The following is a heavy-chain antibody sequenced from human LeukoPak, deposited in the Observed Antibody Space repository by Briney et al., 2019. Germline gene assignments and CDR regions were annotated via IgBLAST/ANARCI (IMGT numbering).Heavy chain of an antibody. J-gene: IGHJ4*02. D-gene: IGHD2-2*01. V-gene: IGHV3-30-3*01. CDR3: ARSGCSSTSCSPEY. CDR1: GLTFSSYA. CDR2: ISNDGSNK. Sequence: GGSLRLSCAASGLTFSSYAMYWVRQTPGKGLEWVTVISNDGSNKYYADSVKGRFTVSRDNSRNTLFLEMNSLRTEDTSVYYCARSGCSSTSCSPEYWGQGTLVSVSS.